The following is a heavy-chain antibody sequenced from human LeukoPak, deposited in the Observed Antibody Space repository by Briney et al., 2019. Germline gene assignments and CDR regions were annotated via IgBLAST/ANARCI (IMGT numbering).Heavy chain of an antibody. CDR2: IRPSGDIT. V-gene: IGHV3-23*01. D-gene: IGHD3-10*01. CDR1: GFTFRKHG. CDR3: AKDDAWIRFGE. Sequence: GGTLRLSCAASGFTFRKHGMNWVRQAPGKGLEWVSGIRPSGDITYYADSVKGRFTISRDNSKNTLYLEVISLTAEDTAVYYCAKDDAWIRFGEWSQGTLVTVSS. J-gene: IGHJ4*02.